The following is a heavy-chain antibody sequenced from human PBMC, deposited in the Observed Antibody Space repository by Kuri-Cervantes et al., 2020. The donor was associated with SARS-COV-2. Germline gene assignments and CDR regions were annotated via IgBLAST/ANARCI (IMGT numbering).Heavy chain of an antibody. D-gene: IGHD6-25*01. Sequence: SETLSLTCTVSGGSISSSSYYWGWIRQPPGKGLEWIGSIYHSGSTYYNPSLKSRVTISVDTSKNQFSLKLSSVTAADTAVYYCARVGSALQRDFDYWGQGTLVTVSS. J-gene: IGHJ4*02. CDR3: ARVGSALQRDFDY. CDR1: GGSISSSSYY. CDR2: IYHSGST. V-gene: IGHV4-39*07.